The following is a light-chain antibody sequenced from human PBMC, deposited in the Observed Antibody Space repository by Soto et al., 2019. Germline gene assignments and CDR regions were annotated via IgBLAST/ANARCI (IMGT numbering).Light chain of an antibody. Sequence: EIVLTQSPATLSLSPGERATLSCGASQSVSSSYLAWYQQKPGLAPRLLIYDASSRATGIPDRFSGSGSGTDFTLTISRLEPEDFAMYYCQQYGSSPLTFGGGTKVAIK. CDR1: QSVSSSY. CDR2: DAS. J-gene: IGKJ4*01. CDR3: QQYGSSPLT. V-gene: IGKV3D-20*01.